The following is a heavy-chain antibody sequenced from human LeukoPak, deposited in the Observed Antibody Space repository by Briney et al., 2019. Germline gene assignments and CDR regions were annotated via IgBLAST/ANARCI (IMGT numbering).Heavy chain of an antibody. CDR3: ARDGTAAGTDY. V-gene: IGHV1-46*01. D-gene: IGHD6-13*01. Sequence: GASVKVSCKASGRTFTSYYMHWVRQAPGQGLEWMGIINPSGGSTSYAQKFQGRVTMTRDMSTSTVYMELSSLRSEDTAVYYCARDGTAAGTDYWGQGTLVTVSS. J-gene: IGHJ4*02. CDR1: GRTFTSYY. CDR2: INPSGGST.